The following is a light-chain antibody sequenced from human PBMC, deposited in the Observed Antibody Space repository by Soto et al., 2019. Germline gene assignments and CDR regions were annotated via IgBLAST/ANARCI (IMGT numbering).Light chain of an antibody. Sequence: DIQMTQSPSSLSASVGDGVTITCRASQSISSYLNWYQQKPGKAPKLLIYAASSLQSGVPSRFSGSGSGTDFTLTISSLQPEDVATYYCQQSYSTPRTFGQGTKVDIK. V-gene: IGKV1-39*01. CDR3: QQSYSTPRT. CDR2: AAS. CDR1: QSISSY. J-gene: IGKJ1*01.